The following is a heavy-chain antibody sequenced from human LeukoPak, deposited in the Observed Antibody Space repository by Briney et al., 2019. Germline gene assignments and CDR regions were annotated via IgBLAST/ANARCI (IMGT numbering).Heavy chain of an antibody. CDR1: GFTFSDYW. CDR3: ARDKMMGATFFDY. D-gene: IGHD1-26*01. J-gene: IGHJ4*02. V-gene: IGHV3-7*03. CDR2: IRQDGNEK. Sequence: GGSLRLSCAAPGFTFSDYWMSWVRQAPGKGPEWVANIRQDGNEKYCVDSVKGRFTISRDNAKSSVYLQMNSLRVEDTAVYYCARDKMMGATFFDYWGQGILVTVSA.